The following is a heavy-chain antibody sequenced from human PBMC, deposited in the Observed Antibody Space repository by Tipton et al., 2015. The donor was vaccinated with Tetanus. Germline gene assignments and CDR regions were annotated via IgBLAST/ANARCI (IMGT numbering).Heavy chain of an antibody. CDR1: GASFSSGDYY. V-gene: IGHV4-30-4*01. CDR3: ARYLFAYGMDV. CDR2: IYQTGTT. J-gene: IGHJ6*02. Sequence: TLSLTCTVSGASFSSGDYYWSWIRKPPGKDLEWIGYIYQTGTTYYNPSLKGRVTISVDTSKNQFSLKLSSVTAADTAVYYCARYLFAYGMDVWGQGTTVTVSS.